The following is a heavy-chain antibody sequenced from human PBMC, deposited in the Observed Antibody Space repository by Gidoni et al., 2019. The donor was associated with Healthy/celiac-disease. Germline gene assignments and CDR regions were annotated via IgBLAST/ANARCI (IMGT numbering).Heavy chain of an antibody. CDR3: ARGLRARGDNFDY. Sequence: VQLVQSGAEVKKPGSSVKVSCKASVGTFRSYALSWVRQAPGQGLEWMGRIIPILGIANYAQKFQGRVTMTADKSTSTAYMELSSLRSEDTAVYYCARGLRARGDNFDYWGQGTLVTVSS. J-gene: IGHJ4*02. CDR1: VGTFRSYA. V-gene: IGHV1-69*04. CDR2: IIPILGIA. D-gene: IGHD2-21*02.